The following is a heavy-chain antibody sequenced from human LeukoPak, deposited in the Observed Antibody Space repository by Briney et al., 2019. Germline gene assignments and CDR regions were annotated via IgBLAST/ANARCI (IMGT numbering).Heavy chain of an antibody. CDR3: ACLMGFIAARPPRGFDY. CDR2: INTDGSST. V-gene: IGHV3-74*01. D-gene: IGHD6-6*01. CDR1: GFTFDDYA. Sequence: PGRSLRLSCAASGFTFDDYAMHWVRQAPGKGLVWVSRINTDGSSTSYADSVKGRFTISRDNAKNTLYLQMNSLRAEDTAVYYCACLMGFIAARPPRGFDYWGQGTLVTVSS. J-gene: IGHJ4*02.